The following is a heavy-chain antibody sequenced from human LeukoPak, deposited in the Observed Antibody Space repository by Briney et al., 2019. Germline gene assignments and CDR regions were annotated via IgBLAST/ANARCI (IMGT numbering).Heavy chain of an antibody. CDR2: ISSSSSYI. D-gene: IGHD2-2*01. J-gene: IGHJ6*03. CDR3: ARDREGYQLPQMRSYFYMDV. Sequence: PGGSLRLSCAASGFTFSSYSMNWVRQAPGKGLEWVSSISSSSSYIYYADSAKGRFTISRDNAKNSLYLQMNSLRAEDTAVYYCARDREGYQLPQMRSYFYMDVWGKGTTVTVSS. V-gene: IGHV3-21*01. CDR1: GFTFSSYS.